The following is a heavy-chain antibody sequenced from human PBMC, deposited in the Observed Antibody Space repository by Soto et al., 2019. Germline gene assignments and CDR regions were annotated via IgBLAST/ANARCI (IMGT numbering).Heavy chain of an antibody. V-gene: IGHV4-31*03. J-gene: IGHJ3*01. CDR2: ISYIGST. CDR1: GGSVSSGAYY. CDR3: ARWELRIRKAFEL. Sequence: QVQLQESGPGLVKPSQTLSLTCTVSGGSVSSGAYYWSWIRQHPGKGLEGIGYISYIGSTYYNPPXTXRXXISVDTSKNPCSLKLSSVTAADTAVYSCARWELRIRKAFELWGQGTMVTVSS. D-gene: IGHD1-7*01.